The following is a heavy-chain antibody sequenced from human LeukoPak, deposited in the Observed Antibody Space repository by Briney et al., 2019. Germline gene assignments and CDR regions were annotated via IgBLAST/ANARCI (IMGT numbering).Heavy chain of an antibody. CDR1: GGTFSSYA. D-gene: IGHD3-10*01. Sequence: AAVKVSCKASGGTFSSYAISWVRQAPGQGLEWMGGIIPICGTANYAQKFQGRVTITTDESTSTAYMELSSLRSEDTAVYYCARAQITMVRGAMSAWGQGTLVTVSS. J-gene: IGHJ4*02. CDR2: IIPICGTA. V-gene: IGHV1-69*05. CDR3: ARAQITMVRGAMSA.